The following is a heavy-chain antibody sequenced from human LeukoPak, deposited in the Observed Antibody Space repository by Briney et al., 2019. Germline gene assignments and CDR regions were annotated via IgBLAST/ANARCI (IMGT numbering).Heavy chain of an antibody. J-gene: IGHJ6*03. V-gene: IGHV3-21*01. Sequence: GGSLRLSCAASGFTFSSYSMNWVRQAPGKGLEWVSSISSSSSYIYYADSVKGRFTISRDNAQNSVYLQMNSLRVEDSAVYFCARVYGYYYYYMDVWGKGTTVTVS. CDR3: ARVYGYYYYYMDV. D-gene: IGHD5/OR15-5a*01. CDR2: ISSSSSYI. CDR1: GFTFSSYS.